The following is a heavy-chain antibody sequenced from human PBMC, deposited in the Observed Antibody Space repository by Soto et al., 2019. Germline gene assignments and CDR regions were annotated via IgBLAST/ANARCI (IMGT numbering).Heavy chain of an antibody. CDR1: GGSISSGGYS. D-gene: IGHD2-15*01. J-gene: IGHJ5*02. Sequence: QLQLQESGSGLVKPSQTLSLTCAVSGGSISSGGYSWSWIRQPPGKGLEWIGYIYHSGSTYYNPSHKSRLTISVDRSQNPFSLKLSSVTAADTAVYYCARGQVVAAHHWGQGTLVTVSS. CDR3: ARGQVVAAHH. V-gene: IGHV4-30-2*01. CDR2: IYHSGST.